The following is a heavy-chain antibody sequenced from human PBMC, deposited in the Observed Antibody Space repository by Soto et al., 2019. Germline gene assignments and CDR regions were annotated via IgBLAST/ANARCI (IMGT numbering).Heavy chain of an antibody. CDR1: GYTLTELS. J-gene: IGHJ6*02. Sequence: ASVKVSCKVSGYTLTELSMHWVRQAPGKGLEWMGGFDPEDGETIYAQKFQGRVTMTEDTSTDTAYMELSSLRSEDTAVYYCATERPGSTIFGVVITHNYYYYGMDVWGQGTTVTVSS. CDR3: ATERPGSTIFGVVITHNYYYYGMDV. V-gene: IGHV1-24*01. CDR2: FDPEDGET. D-gene: IGHD3-3*01.